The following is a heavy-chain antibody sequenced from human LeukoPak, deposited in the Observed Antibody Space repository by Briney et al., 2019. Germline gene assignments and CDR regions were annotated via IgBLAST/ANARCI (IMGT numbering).Heavy chain of an antibody. CDR2: IGPSSGDI. V-gene: IGHV3-21*01. D-gene: IGHD3-10*01. CDR3: ARDRGARGRGLA. Sequence: PGGSLRLSCAASGFTFSSYSMNWVRQAPGTGLEWVSSIGPSSGDISYANSVKGRFTISRGNDKNSLYLQMNSLRAEDTAVYYCARDRGARGRGLAWGQGARVT. CDR1: GFTFSSYS. J-gene: IGHJ4*02.